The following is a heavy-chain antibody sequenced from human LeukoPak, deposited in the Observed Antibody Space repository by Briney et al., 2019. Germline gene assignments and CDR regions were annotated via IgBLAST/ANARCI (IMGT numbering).Heavy chain of an antibody. J-gene: IGHJ4*02. D-gene: IGHD3-22*01. CDR1: GFTVSSNY. Sequence: PGGSLRLSCAASGFTVSSNYMSWVRQAPGKGLEWVSVIYSGGSTYYADSVKGRFTISRDNSKNTLYLQMNSLRAEDTAVYYCARVRYYDSSGYYYPQYYFDYWGQGTLVAVSS. V-gene: IGHV3-53*01. CDR3: ARVRYYDSSGYYYPQYYFDY. CDR2: IYSGGST.